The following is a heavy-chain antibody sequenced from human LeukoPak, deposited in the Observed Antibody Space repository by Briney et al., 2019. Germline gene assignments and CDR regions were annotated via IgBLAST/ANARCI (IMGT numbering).Heavy chain of an antibody. CDR2: IWSDGNNR. D-gene: IGHD2-8*02. CDR1: GFTFRNYG. V-gene: IGHV3-30*02. Sequence: GGSLRLSCAASGFTFRNYGMHWVRQATGKGLEWVSFIWSDGNNRFYADSVKGRFTISRDNSKNMLYLQMDSLRPDDTALCYCAKDPGASVSGFHMDVWGKGTTVIVSS. CDR3: AKDPGASVSGFHMDV. J-gene: IGHJ6*03.